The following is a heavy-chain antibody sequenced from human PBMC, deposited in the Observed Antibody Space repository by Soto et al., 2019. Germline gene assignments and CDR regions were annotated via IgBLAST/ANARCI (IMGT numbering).Heavy chain of an antibody. CDR2: ISGSGGST. CDR1: GFTFSSYA. CDR3: AKDLLHYDFWSGSPIPDY. Sequence: PGGSLRLSCAASGFTFSSYAMSWVRQAPGKGLEWVSAISGSGGSTYYADSVKGRFTISRDNSKNTLYLQMNSLRAEDTAVYYCAKDLLHYDFWSGSPIPDYWGQGTLVTVSS. V-gene: IGHV3-23*01. J-gene: IGHJ4*02. D-gene: IGHD3-3*01.